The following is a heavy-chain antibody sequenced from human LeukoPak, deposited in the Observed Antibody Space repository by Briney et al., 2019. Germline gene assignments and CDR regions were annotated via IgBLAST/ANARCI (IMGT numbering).Heavy chain of an antibody. V-gene: IGHV4-39*01. CDR3: ARRITGTDHDAFDV. J-gene: IGHJ3*01. CDR2: ICYSGST. CDR1: GGSISSSTYY. Sequence: SETLSLTCTVSGGSISSSTYYWGWIRQPPGKGLEWIGCICYSGSTYYNPSLKSRVTISVDTSKNQFSLKLSSVTAADTAVYYCARRITGTDHDAFDVWGQGTMVTVSS. D-gene: IGHD1-20*01.